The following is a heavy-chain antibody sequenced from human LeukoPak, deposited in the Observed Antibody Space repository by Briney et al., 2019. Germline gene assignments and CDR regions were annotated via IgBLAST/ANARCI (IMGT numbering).Heavy chain of an antibody. CDR3: ARALWATTVTHYYYYGMDV. Sequence: SETLSLTCAVYGGSFSGYYWSWIRQPPGKGLEWIGYIYYSGSTYYNPSLKSRVTMSVDTSKNQFSLKLSSVTAADTTVYYCARALWATTVTHYYYYGMDVWGQGTTVTVSS. D-gene: IGHD4-11*01. CDR1: GGSFSGYY. V-gene: IGHV4-30-4*01. J-gene: IGHJ6*02. CDR2: IYYSGST.